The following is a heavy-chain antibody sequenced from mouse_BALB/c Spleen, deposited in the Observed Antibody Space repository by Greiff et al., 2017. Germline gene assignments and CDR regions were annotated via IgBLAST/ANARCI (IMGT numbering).Heavy chain of an antibody. Sequence: QVQLQQSAAELARPGASVKMSCKASGYTFTSYTMHWVKQRPGQGLEWIGYINPSSGYTEYNQKFKDKTTLTADKSSSTAYMQLSSLTSEDSAVYYCARAYGSSRMDYWGQGTSVTVSS. CDR2: INPSSGYT. CDR1: GYTFTSYT. CDR3: ARAYGSSRMDY. J-gene: IGHJ4*01. D-gene: IGHD1-1*01. V-gene: IGHV1-4*02.